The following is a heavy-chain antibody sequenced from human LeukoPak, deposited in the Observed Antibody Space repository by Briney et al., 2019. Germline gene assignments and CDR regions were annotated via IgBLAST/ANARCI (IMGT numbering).Heavy chain of an antibody. CDR2: IIPIFGTA. CDR1: GGTFSSYA. J-gene: IGHJ6*03. CDR3: ARLRAAAGTGGYYYYYMDV. Sequence: SVKVSCKASGGTFSSYAMSGVRQAPGQGLEWMGGIIPIFGTANYAQKFQGRVTITTDESTSTAYMELSSLRSEDTAVYYCARLRAAAGTGGYYYYYMDVWGKGTTVTVSS. D-gene: IGHD6-13*01. V-gene: IGHV1-69*05.